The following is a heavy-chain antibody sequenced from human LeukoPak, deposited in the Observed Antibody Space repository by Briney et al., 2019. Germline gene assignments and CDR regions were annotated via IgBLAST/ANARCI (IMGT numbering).Heavy chain of an antibody. CDR2: INHSGST. J-gene: IGHJ4*02. CDR3: ARGRLSHFDY. D-gene: IGHD3-16*02. Sequence: PSETLSLTCTVSGGSISGSSYYWRWIRQPPGKGLEWIGEINHSGSTNYNPSLKSRVTISVGTSKNQFSLKLSSVTAADTAVYYCARGRLSHFDYWGQGTLVTVSS. CDR1: GGSISGSSYY. V-gene: IGHV4-39*07.